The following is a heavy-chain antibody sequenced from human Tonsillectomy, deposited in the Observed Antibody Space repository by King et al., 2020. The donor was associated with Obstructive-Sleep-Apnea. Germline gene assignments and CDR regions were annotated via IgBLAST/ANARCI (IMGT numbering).Heavy chain of an antibody. J-gene: IGHJ3*01. D-gene: IGHD6-13*01. V-gene: IGHV2-5*01. CDR1: GISLSIRGVG. CDR3: ARPDGAPMAAVGTGAFDV. Sequence: TLKESGPTLVKPTQTLTLTCTFSGISLSIRGVGVGWIRQPPGKALEWLALIYWNDDKRYSPSLRSRLTITKDSSKDQVGLKMTNMDPVDTATYYCARPDGAPMAAVGTGAFDVWGQGTMVTVSP. CDR2: IYWNDDK.